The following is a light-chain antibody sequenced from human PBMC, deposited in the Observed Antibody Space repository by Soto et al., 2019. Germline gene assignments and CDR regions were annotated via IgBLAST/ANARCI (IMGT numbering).Light chain of an antibody. J-gene: IGKJ1*01. Sequence: DIVMTQTPLSLPVRPGEPASISCRSSQSLFDADYGNTYLDWYLQWPGQSPQLLIYTVSTRASGVPDRFSGSGSGTNFTLKISEVEAEDAGVYYCMQRFQFPGTFGQGTKVEIK. CDR1: QSLFDADYGNTY. V-gene: IGKV2-40*01. CDR2: TVS. CDR3: MQRFQFPGT.